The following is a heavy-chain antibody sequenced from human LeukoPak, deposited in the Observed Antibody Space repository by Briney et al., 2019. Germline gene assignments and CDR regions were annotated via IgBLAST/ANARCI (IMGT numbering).Heavy chain of an antibody. CDR2: IYYSGNT. V-gene: IGHV4-39*01. CDR1: GGSIISSSHF. CDR3: ARHENIVVVASATAFDY. Sequence: PSETLSLTCSVSGGSIISSSHFWGWIRQPPGKGLEWIGSIYYSGNTYYNPSLESRVTMSVDTSKNYFSLKVTSVTAADAAMYYCARHENIVVVASATAFDYWGQGTLVTVSS. J-gene: IGHJ4*02. D-gene: IGHD2-15*01.